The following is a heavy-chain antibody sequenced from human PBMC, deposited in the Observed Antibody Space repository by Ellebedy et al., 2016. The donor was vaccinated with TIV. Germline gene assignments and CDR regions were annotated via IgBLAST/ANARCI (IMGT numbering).Heavy chain of an antibody. D-gene: IGHD2-21*02. CDR3: ARDRVYCGGDCYFSYSYYGMDV. CDR2: ISGSGGST. Sequence: GESLKISCAASGFTFSSYAMSWVRQAPGKGLEWVSSISGSGGSTYYADSVKGRFTISRDNSKNTLYLQMNSLRDEDTAVYSCARDRVYCGGDCYFSYSYYGMDVWGQGTTVTVSS. J-gene: IGHJ6*02. V-gene: IGHV3-23*01. CDR1: GFTFSSYA.